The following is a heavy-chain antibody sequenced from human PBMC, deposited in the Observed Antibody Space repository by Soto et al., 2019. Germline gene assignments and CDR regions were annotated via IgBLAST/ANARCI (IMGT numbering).Heavy chain of an antibody. D-gene: IGHD1-1*01. J-gene: IGHJ4*02. CDR2: IYYTGNT. CDR3: ASGHDAYKVRY. Sequence: QVQLQESGPGLVKPSQTLSLTCTVSGGSISSGGTGSYWTWIRQLPGKGLEWIGYIYYTGNTYYNPSLKSRPTISIDTSENQFSLKLTSVTAAATVVYFCASGHDAYKVRYWGQGTLVTVSS. V-gene: IGHV4-31*03. CDR1: GGSISSGGTGSY.